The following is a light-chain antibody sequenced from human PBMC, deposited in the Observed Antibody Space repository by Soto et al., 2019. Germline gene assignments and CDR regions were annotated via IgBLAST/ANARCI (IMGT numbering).Light chain of an antibody. Sequence: EIVLTQSPATLSLSPVERATLSCRASQSVSSNLAWYQQKPGQAPRLLIYDASNRATGIPARFSGSGSGTDFTLTISSLEPEDFAVYYCQQRSNWPLTFGQGTRLEI. CDR3: QQRSNWPLT. CDR2: DAS. V-gene: IGKV3-11*01. CDR1: QSVSSN. J-gene: IGKJ5*01.